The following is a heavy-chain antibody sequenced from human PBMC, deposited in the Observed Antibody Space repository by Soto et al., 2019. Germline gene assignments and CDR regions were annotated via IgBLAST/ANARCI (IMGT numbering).Heavy chain of an antibody. CDR3: ARATIYSTVDDY. D-gene: IGHD2-15*01. V-gene: IGHV1-69*02. J-gene: IGHJ4*02. Sequence: QVQLVQSGAEVKKPGSSVKVSCKASGGTFRSYTISWVRQAPGQGLEWMGRIIPILGIANYAQKFQGRVTIPADKSTSTAYMELSSLRSEDTAVYYCARATIYSTVDDYWGQGTLVTVSS. CDR1: GGTFRSYT. CDR2: IIPILGIA.